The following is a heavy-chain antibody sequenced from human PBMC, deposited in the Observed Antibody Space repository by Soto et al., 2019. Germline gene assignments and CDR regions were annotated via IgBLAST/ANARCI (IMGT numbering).Heavy chain of an antibody. J-gene: IGHJ4*02. Sequence: QITLKESGPTLVRPTQTLTLTCSFSGFSLTTDGVGVGWVRQPPGEALEWLALIYWDDDERYSPSLKTRLTITKDPSKNQVVLIMTNMDPVDTATYYCAHSRNLITEDAQVGDFDYWGQGPLVTVSS. CDR3: AHSRNLITEDAQVGDFDY. D-gene: IGHD3-10*01. CDR2: IYWDDDE. V-gene: IGHV2-5*02. CDR1: GFSLTTDGVG.